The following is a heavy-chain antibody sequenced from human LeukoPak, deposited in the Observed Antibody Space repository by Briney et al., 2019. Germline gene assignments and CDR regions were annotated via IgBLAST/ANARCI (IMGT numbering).Heavy chain of an antibody. D-gene: IGHD3-3*01. V-gene: IGHV3-23*01. Sequence: ETLSLTCTVSGGSISSGSYYWSWIRQPAGKGLEWVSAISGSGGSTYYAGSVKGRFTISRDNSKNTLYLQMNSLRAEDTAVYYCAKGAITIFGVALYNWFDPWGQGTLVTVSS. J-gene: IGHJ5*02. CDR3: AKGAITIFGVALYNWFDP. CDR1: GGSISSGSYY. CDR2: ISGSGGST.